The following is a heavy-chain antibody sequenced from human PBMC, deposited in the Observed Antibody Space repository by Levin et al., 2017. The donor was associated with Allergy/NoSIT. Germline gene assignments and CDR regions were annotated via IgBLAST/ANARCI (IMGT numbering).Heavy chain of an antibody. V-gene: IGHV4-61*01. CDR3: ARDLNTVTTYHYFDY. CDR2: IYYSGST. J-gene: IGHJ4*02. D-gene: IGHD4-17*01. Sequence: SETLSLTCTVSGGSVSSGSYYWSWIRQPPGTGLEWIGYIYYSGSTNYNPSLKSRVTISVDTSKNQFSLKLSSVTAADTAVYYCARDLNTVTTYHYFDYWGQGTLVTVSS. CDR1: GGSVSSGSYY.